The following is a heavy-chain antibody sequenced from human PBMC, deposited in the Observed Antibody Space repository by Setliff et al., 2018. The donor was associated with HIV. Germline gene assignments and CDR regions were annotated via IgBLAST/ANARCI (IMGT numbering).Heavy chain of an antibody. V-gene: IGHV4-39*01. CDR1: GGSISRGSYS. CDR3: ARLRQWLAFFDS. Sequence: SETLSLTCTVSGGSISRGSYSWGWIRQPPGKGLEWIGSISYTGLTNYNPSLKSRVTISVDTSQNQFSLKLTSVTAADTAVYYCARLRQWLAFFDSWGQGTLVTVSS. CDR2: ISYTGLT. J-gene: IGHJ4*02. D-gene: IGHD6-19*01.